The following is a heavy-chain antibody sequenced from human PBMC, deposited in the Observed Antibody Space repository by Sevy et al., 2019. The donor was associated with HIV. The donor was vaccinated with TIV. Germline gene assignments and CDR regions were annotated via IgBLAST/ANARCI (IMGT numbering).Heavy chain of an antibody. Sequence: GGSLRLSCAASGFTFSNVWMSWVRQAPGKGLQWVAHFKSKTDGGTTDYAAPVRGRFTISRDNSKNTLSLQMNSLRTEDTAVYYCTTGRSLFKHWGQGTLVTVSS. V-gene: IGHV3-15*01. CDR3: TTGRSLFKH. J-gene: IGHJ1*01. CDR2: FKSKTDGGTT. CDR1: GFTFSNVW.